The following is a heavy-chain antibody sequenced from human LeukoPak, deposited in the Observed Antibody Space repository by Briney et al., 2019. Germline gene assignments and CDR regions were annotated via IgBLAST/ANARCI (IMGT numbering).Heavy chain of an antibody. J-gene: IGHJ4*02. V-gene: IGHV3-23*01. CDR3: ANGDTAMVPFDY. CDR1: GFTFSSYA. Sequence: GGSLRLSCAASGFTFSSYAMSWVRQAPGKGLEWVSAISGSGGSTYYADSVKGRFTISRDNSKNTLYLQMNSLRAKDTAVYYCANGDTAMVPFDYWGQGTLVTVSS. D-gene: IGHD5-18*01. CDR2: ISGSGGST.